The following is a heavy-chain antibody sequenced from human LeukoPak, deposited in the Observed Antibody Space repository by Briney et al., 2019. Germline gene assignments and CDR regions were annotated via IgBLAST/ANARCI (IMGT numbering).Heavy chain of an antibody. CDR2: IYYTGST. J-gene: IGHJ5*02. CDR3: AKDRPDITIFGVVITTPNWFDP. CDR1: GGSISSSSYY. V-gene: IGHV4-39*02. Sequence: SETLSLTCTVSGGSISSSSYYWGWIRQPPGKGLEWIGNIYYTGSTYYSPSLKSRVTISVDTSKNQFSLKLTSVTAADTAVYYCAKDRPDITIFGVVITTPNWFDPWGQGTLVTVSS. D-gene: IGHD3-3*01.